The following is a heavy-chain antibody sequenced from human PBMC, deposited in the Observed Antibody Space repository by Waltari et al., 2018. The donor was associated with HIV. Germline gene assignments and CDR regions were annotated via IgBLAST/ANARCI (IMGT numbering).Heavy chain of an antibody. CDR3: AREVFYYDNSGHPGWFDP. J-gene: IGHJ5*02. CDR2: VYSDGTT. Sequence: VRLVESGGALVRPGGALRLSCTASGFTVGNSPMTWFRHASGKGLEWVSTVYSDGTTVYADSVKGRFSTSRDTSKNILHLLMDSLRVDDTAVYYCAREVFYYDNSGHPGWFDPWGQGTLVAVSS. V-gene: IGHV3-66*01. D-gene: IGHD3-22*01. CDR1: GFTVGNSP.